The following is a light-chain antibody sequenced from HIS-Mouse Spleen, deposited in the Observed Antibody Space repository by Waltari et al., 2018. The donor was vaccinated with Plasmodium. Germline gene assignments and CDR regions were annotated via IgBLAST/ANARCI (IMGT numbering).Light chain of an antibody. CDR2: AAS. J-gene: IGKJ1*01. CDR1: QSISSY. V-gene: IGKV1-39*01. Sequence: DLHMTQPPSSLSASVGDRVTITCRASQSISSYLNCYQQKPGKAPKLLIYAASSLQSGVPSRFSGSGSGTDFTLTISSLQPEDFATYYCQQSYSTWTFGQGTKVEIK. CDR3: QQSYSTWT.